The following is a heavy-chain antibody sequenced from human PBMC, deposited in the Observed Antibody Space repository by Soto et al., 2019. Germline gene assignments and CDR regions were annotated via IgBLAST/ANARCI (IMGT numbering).Heavy chain of an antibody. V-gene: IGHV3-30-3*01. CDR3: ARDRGRAHIVGVPAAHLLWDYYGMDV. CDR1: GFTFSSYA. J-gene: IGHJ6*01. CDR2: ISYDGSNK. Sequence: GGSLRLSCAASGFTFSSYAMHWVRQAPGKGLEWVAVISYDGSNKYYADSVKGRFTISRDNSKNTLYLQMNSLRAEDTAVYYCARDRGRAHIVGVPAAHLLWDYYGMDVWGQGTTVTVSS. D-gene: IGHD2-2*01.